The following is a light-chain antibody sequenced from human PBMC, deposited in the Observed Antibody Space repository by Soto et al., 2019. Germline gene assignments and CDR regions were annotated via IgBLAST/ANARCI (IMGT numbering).Light chain of an antibody. Sequence: QLVLTQPPSASGTPGQRVTISCSGSSSNIGSNPVNWYQQLPGTAPRLLMYRNNQRPSGVPDRFSGSKSGTSASLAISGLQSEDEADYYCAAWDGSLSVYVFGTGTKLTVL. CDR2: RNN. CDR1: SSNIGSNP. CDR3: AAWDGSLSVYV. V-gene: IGLV1-44*01. J-gene: IGLJ1*01.